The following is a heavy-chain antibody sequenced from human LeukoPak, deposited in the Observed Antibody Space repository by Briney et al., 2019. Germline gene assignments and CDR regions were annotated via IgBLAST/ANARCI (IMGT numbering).Heavy chain of an antibody. J-gene: IGHJ4*02. CDR1: GYTFTGYY. CDR3: ASWRSVAASPFDY. Sequence: AASVKVSCKASGYTFTGYYMHWVRQAPGQGLEWMGWINPNSGGTNYAQKFQGRVTMTRDTSISTAYMELSGLRSDDTAVYYCASWRSVAASPFDYWGQGTLVTVSS. D-gene: IGHD2-15*01. CDR2: INPNSGGT. V-gene: IGHV1-2*02.